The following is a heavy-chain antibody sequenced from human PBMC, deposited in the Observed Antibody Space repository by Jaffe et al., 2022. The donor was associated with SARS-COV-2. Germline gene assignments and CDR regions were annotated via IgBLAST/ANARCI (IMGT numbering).Heavy chain of an antibody. CDR2: IYWNDDK. CDR1: GFSLSTSGVG. Sequence: QITLKESGPTLVKPTQTLTLTCTFSGFSLSTSGVGVGWIRQPPGKALEWLALIYWNDDKRYSPSLKSRLTITKDTSKNQVVLTMTNMDPVDTATYYCARTYNWNYEDYWGQGTLVTVSS. J-gene: IGHJ4*02. V-gene: IGHV2-5*01. CDR3: ARTYNWNYEDY. D-gene: IGHD1-7*01.